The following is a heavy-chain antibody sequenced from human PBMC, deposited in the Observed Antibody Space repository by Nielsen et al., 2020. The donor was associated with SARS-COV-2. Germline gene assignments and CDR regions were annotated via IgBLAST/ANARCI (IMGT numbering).Heavy chain of an antibody. V-gene: IGHV2-70*11. CDR3: ARILGGASRDVDY. CDR2: IDWDDDK. J-gene: IGHJ4*02. CDR1: GFSLSTSGMC. Sequence: SGPTLVKPTQTLTLTCTFSGFSLSTSGMCVSWIRPPPGKALEWLARIDWDDDKSYSTSLKSRLTISKDTSKSQVVLTMTNMDPVDTATYYCARILGGASRDVDYWGQGTLVTVSS.